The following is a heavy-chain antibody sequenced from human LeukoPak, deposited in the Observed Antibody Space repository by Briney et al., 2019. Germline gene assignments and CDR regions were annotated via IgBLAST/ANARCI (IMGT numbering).Heavy chain of an antibody. CDR1: GFIVSDSY. CDR3: ARDLKGYTSD. CDR2: IYSGGNI. D-gene: IGHD6-19*01. Sequence: GGSLRLSCAASGFIVSDSYMSWVRQAPGEGLELVSVIYSGGNIYYADSVKGRFTISRDKSKNTLYLQMNSLRAEDTAMYYCARDLKGYTSDWGQGTLVTVSS. V-gene: IGHV3-66*01. J-gene: IGHJ4*02.